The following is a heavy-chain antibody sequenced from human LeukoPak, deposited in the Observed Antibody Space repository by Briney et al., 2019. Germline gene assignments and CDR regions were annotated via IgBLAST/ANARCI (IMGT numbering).Heavy chain of an antibody. Sequence: GASVKVSCKASGHTFTHYGINWVRQAPGRGLEWMGWISGYNSNTNYVQKIQGRVTMTTDTSTSTAYMELRSLRSDDTAVYYCARDVSAGNSEFFDYWGQGTLVTVSS. J-gene: IGHJ4*02. V-gene: IGHV1-18*01. CDR2: ISGYNSNT. CDR1: GHTFTHYG. D-gene: IGHD4-23*01. CDR3: ARDVSAGNSEFFDY.